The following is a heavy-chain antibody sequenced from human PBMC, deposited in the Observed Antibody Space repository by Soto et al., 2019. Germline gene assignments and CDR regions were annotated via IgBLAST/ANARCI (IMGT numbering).Heavy chain of an antibody. CDR2: ISGHDGST. D-gene: IGHD3-16*01. CDR1: GFTFANYA. J-gene: IGHJ4*02. CDR3: AGSPGNSDAYYFDY. V-gene: IGHV3-23*01. Sequence: EVQLLESGGALVQPGGSLRLSCSGSGFTFANYAMTWFRQAPGKGLEWVSAISGHDGSTYSADSVKGRFTISRDNSKKTLFLEKKTLRAEDTAVYFCAGSPGNSDAYYFDYWGQGTLVTVSA.